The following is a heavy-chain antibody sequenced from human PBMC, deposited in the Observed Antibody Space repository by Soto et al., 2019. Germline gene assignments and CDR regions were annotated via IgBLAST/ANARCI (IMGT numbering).Heavy chain of an antibody. V-gene: IGHV3-7*05. CDR1: GFTLSSYW. Sequence: EVQLVESGGGLVQPGGSLRLSCAASGFTLSSYWMGWARQAPGKGLEGVATIKQDGSEKYYVDSVRGRFTISRDNAQNSLYLQMNNLRAEDTAVYYSGRDAPRYFDLWGRGTLVTVSS. J-gene: IGHJ2*01. CDR3: GRDAPRYFDL. CDR2: IKQDGSEK.